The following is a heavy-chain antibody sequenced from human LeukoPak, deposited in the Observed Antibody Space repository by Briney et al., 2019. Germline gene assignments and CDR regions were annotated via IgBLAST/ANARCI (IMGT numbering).Heavy chain of an antibody. CDR2: IWYDGSNK. Sequence: GRSLRLSCAASGFTFRSYGMHWVRQAPGKGLEWVAVIWYDGSNKYYADSVKGRFTISRDNSKNTLYLQINSLRAEDTVVYYCARRGGGYSSENWFDPWGQGTLVTVSS. D-gene: IGHD6-25*01. J-gene: IGHJ5*02. V-gene: IGHV3-33*01. CDR1: GFTFRSYG. CDR3: ARRGGGYSSENWFDP.